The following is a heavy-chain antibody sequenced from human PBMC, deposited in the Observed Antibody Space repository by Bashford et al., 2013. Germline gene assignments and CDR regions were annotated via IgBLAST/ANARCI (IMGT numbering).Heavy chain of an antibody. CDR1: GGSISSGDYY. CDR3: ARQPDHYDGRRGFDY. J-gene: IGHJ4*02. V-gene: IGHV4-30-4*01. D-gene: IGHD3-22*01. CDR2: IYYSGSS. Sequence: SETLSLTCTVSGGSISSGDYYWSWIRQPPGKGLEWLGYIYYSGSSYYNPSLKSRVTISVDTSRVQFSLKLNSVTAADTAVYYCARQPDHYDGRRGFDYWGQGTPVTVSS.